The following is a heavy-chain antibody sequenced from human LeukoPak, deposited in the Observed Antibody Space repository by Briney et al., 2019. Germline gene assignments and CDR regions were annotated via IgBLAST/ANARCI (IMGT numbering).Heavy chain of an antibody. V-gene: IGHV3-30*02. CDR3: AKAYYYDSSGYYLPYY. D-gene: IGHD3-22*01. J-gene: IGHJ4*02. CDR2: IRYDGSNK. CDR1: GFTFSSYG. Sequence: GGSLRLSCAASGFTFSSYGMRWVRQAPGKGLEWVAFIRYDGSNKYYADSVKGRSTISRDNSKNTLYLQMNSLRAEDTAVYYCAKAYYYDSSGYYLPYYWGQGTLVTVSS.